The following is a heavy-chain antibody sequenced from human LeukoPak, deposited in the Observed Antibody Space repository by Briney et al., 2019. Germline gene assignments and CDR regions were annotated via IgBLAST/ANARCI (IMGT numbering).Heavy chain of an antibody. V-gene: IGHV3-21*01. CDR1: GFTFSGYS. J-gene: IGHJ4*02. CDR2: ISSESTYI. D-gene: IGHD6-19*01. Sequence: GGSLRLSCAGAGFTFSGYSMNWVRQAPGKGLEWVSSISSESTYILYADSVKGRFTISRDNAKSSLYLQMDSLRAEDTALYYCARFETVAAKPFEYWGQGTLVTVSS. CDR3: ARFETVAAKPFEY.